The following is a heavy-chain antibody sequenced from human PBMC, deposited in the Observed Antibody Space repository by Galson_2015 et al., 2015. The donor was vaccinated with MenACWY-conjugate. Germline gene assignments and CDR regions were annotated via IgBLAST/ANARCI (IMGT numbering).Heavy chain of an antibody. CDR2: IYPADSDT. CDR1: GYSFSDYW. V-gene: IGHV5-51*03. CDR3: ATTTMVGNFDY. J-gene: IGHJ4*02. D-gene: IGHD3-10*01. Sequence: QSGAEVKKPGDSLTISCKASGYSFSDYWIGWVRQMPGEGLEWTGIIYPADSDTRYSPSFQGQVTISADKSIRAAYLQWSSLKASDTAMYFCATTTMVGNFDYWGQGTLVTVSS.